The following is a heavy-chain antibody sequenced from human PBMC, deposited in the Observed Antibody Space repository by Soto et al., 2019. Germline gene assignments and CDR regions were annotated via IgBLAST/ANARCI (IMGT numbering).Heavy chain of an antibody. D-gene: IGHD1-26*01. CDR3: AYRALYSGSYWDGGYFAY. CDR2: IYWDDDK. V-gene: IGHV2-5*02. CDR1: GFSLHTSGVG. J-gene: IGHJ4*02. Sequence: QITLRESGPTRVRPTQTLSLTCTFSGFSLHTSGVGVGWIRQPPGKALEWLALIYWDDDKRYSPSLKSRLSITKYXXEXQXXLTMTNSDPVDTATYSCAYRALYSGSYWDGGYFAYWGQGTLITVSS.